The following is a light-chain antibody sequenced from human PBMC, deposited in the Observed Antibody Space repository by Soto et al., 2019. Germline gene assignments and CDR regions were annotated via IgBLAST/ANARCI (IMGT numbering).Light chain of an antibody. J-gene: IGKJ1*01. CDR3: QQYNSYPWT. V-gene: IGKV1-5*03. CDR1: QSISSW. CDR2: KAS. Sequence: DIQMTQSPSTLSXXVXXXXTXXXRASQSISSWLAWYQQKPGKAPKLLIYKASSLESGVPSRFSGSGSGTEFTLTISSLQPDDFATYYCQQYNSYPWTFGQGTKVDIK.